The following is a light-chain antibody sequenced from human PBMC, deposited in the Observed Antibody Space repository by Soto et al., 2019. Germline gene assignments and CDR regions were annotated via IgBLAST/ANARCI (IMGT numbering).Light chain of an antibody. V-gene: IGLV8-61*01. CDR2: STN. Sequence: QTVVTQGPSFSVSPGGTVTLTCGLTSGSVSTGYHPSWYQQTPGQAPRTLIYSTNTRSSGVPDRFSGSILGNKAALTIAGAQADDESDYYCVLYMGGGSYVFGTGTKVTVL. J-gene: IGLJ1*01. CDR1: SGSVSTGYH. CDR3: VLYMGGGSYV.